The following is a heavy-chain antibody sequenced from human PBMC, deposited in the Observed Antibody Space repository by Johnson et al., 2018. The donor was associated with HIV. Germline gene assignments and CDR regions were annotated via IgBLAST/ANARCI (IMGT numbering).Heavy chain of an antibody. Sequence: VQLVESGGGLVQPGGSLRLSCAASGFIFSSYVMYWVRQAPGKGLEWVAVISYDGSNKYYADSVKGRFTISRDNSRNTLYLQMNSLRAEDTALYYCARRDGFDYGNAFDIWGQGTMVTVSS. CDR2: ISYDGSNK. CDR3: ARRDGFDYGNAFDI. D-gene: IGHD5-12*01. J-gene: IGHJ3*02. V-gene: IGHV3-30*04. CDR1: GFIFSSYV.